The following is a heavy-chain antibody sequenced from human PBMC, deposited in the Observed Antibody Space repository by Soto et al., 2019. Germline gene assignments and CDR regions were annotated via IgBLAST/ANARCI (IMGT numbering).Heavy chain of an antibody. CDR3: TRGPRPSSVGTGAF. CDR2: ISDDGSRA. Sequence: EVQLVESGGDLVQPGGSLRLSCTASGFTFSMYWMHWVRQVPGKGPEWVSRISDDGSRADYADSVKGRFTISRDNAKNTLYVEMHVLRADDTAVYYCTRGPRPSSVGTGAFWGQGTTVTVSS. J-gene: IGHJ4*02. D-gene: IGHD3-10*01. V-gene: IGHV3-74*01. CDR1: GFTFSMYW.